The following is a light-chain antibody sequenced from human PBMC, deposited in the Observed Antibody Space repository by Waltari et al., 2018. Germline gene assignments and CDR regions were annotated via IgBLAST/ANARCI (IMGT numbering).Light chain of an antibody. V-gene: IGLV2-11*01. J-gene: IGLJ1*01. CDR1: SSDVGSYDY. CDR3: CSYGGSYYV. CDR2: DVN. Sequence: QSALTQPRSVSGSPGQSVTISCTGTSSDVGSYDYVSWYQQHPGKAPNAMIYDVNKRPAGVPDRSSGSKSGNTASRTISGLQAEDEAEYYCCSYGGSYYVLGTGTEVTVL.